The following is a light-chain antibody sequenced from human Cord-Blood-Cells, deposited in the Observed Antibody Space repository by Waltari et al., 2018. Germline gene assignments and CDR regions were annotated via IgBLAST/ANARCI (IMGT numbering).Light chain of an antibody. J-gene: IGLJ1*01. Sequence: QSALTQPASVSGSPGQSITISCTGPSSDVGGYNYVSWSQQHPGKAPKLRIYEVSNRPSGVSNRFSGSKSGNTASLTISGLQAEDEADYYCSSYTSSSTLVFGTGTKVTVL. CDR1: SSDVGGYNY. CDR3: SSYTSSSTLV. CDR2: EVS. V-gene: IGLV2-14*01.